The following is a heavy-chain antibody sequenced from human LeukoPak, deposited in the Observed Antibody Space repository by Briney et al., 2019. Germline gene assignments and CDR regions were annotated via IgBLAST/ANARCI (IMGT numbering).Heavy chain of an antibody. D-gene: IGHD3-22*01. V-gene: IGHV3-23*01. CDR3: AKATRYYYDSSGYFGY. CDR1: GFTFSSYA. CDR2: ISGSGGST. J-gene: IGHJ4*02. Sequence: GGSLRLSCAASGFTFSSYAMSWVRQAPGKGLEWVSAISGSGGSTYYADSVKGRFTISRDNSKNTLYLQMNSLRAEDTAVYYCAKATRYYYDSSGYFGYWGQGTLVTVSS.